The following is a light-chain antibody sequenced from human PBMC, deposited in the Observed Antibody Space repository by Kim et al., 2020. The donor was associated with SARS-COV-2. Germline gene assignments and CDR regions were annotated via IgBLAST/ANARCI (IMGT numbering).Light chain of an antibody. Sequence: SQGERATRACRASQTISNNLAWYQQKPGQAPSLLIYGASTRATGVPARFSGSGSGTEFTLTISSLQSEDVAIYFCQQYDNWPPLTFGGGTKVDIK. J-gene: IGKJ4*01. V-gene: IGKV3-15*01. CDR1: QTISNN. CDR3: QQYDNWPPLT. CDR2: GAS.